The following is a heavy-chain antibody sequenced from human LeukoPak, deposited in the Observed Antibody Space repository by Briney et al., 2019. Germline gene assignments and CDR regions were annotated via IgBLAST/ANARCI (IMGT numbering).Heavy chain of an antibody. CDR2: IIPILGIA. CDR1: GGTFSSYA. V-gene: IGHV1-69*04. J-gene: IGHJ4*02. D-gene: IGHD6-19*01. CDR3: ARAAQWLALDY. Sequence: SATVSCKASGGTFSSYAISWVRQAPGQGLEWMGRIIPILGIANYAQKFQGRVTITADKSTSTAYMELSSLRSEDTAVYYCARAAQWLALDYWGQGTLVTVSS.